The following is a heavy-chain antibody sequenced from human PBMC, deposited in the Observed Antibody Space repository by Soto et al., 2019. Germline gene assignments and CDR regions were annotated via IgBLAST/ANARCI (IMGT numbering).Heavy chain of an antibody. CDR2: INHSGST. CDR3: ARGLGVVAARWFDP. V-gene: IGHV4-34*01. D-gene: IGHD2-15*01. J-gene: IGHJ5*02. Sequence: SETLSLTCAVYGGSFSGYYWSWIRQPPGKGLEWIGEINHSGSTNYNPSLKSRVTISVDTSKNQFSLKLSSVTAADTAVYYCARGLGVVAARWFDPWGQGTLVTVSS. CDR1: GGSFSGYY.